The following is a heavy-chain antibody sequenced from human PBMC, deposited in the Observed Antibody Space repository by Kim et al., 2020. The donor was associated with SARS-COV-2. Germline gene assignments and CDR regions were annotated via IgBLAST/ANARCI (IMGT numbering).Heavy chain of an antibody. CDR3: ARAPVLWFGEPQYHFDY. D-gene: IGHD3-10*01. CDR1: GYTFTSYA. Sequence: ASVKVSCKASGYTFTSYAMNWVRQAPGQGLEWMGWINTNTGNPTYAQGFTGRFVFSLDTSVSTAYLQISSLKAEDTAVYYCARAPVLWFGEPQYHFDYWGQGTLVTVSS. CDR2: INTNTGNP. V-gene: IGHV7-4-1*02. J-gene: IGHJ4*02.